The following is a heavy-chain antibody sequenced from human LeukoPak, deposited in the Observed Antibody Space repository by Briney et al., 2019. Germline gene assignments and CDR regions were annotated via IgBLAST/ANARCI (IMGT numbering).Heavy chain of an antibody. CDR2: IYYTGST. Sequence: KPSETLSLTCTVSGGSISTYYWSWIRQSPGKALEWIGYIYYTGSTTYNPSLKRRVSISVDTSKNQFSLKLTSVTAADTAVYYCARAWEGYYYMDVWGKGTTVTVSS. V-gene: IGHV4-59*01. D-gene: IGHD1-26*01. CDR3: ARAWEGYYYMDV. J-gene: IGHJ6*03. CDR1: GGSISTYY.